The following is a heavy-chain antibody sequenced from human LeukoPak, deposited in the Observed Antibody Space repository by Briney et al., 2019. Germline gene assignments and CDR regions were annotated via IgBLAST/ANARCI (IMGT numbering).Heavy chain of an antibody. D-gene: IGHD2-8*01. Sequence: GRSLRLSCSASAFIFSNYAMHWVRPVPGKGLEWVAVISSDGRQQNYADSVKGRLTISRDNSRNTVDLQMNSLRAEDTAVYFCALMSFDFWGQGTLVTVSS. CDR2: ISSDGRQQ. CDR3: ALMSFDF. J-gene: IGHJ4*02. CDR1: AFIFSNYA. V-gene: IGHV3-30*04.